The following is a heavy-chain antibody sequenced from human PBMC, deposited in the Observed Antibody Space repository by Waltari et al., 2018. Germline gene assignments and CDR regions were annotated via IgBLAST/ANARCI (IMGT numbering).Heavy chain of an antibody. CDR1: GYTLTELS. Sequence: QVQLVQSGAEVKKPGASVKVSCKVSGYTLTELSMHWVRQAPGKGLEWMGGFDPEDGETSYAKKFKGRVTMTEDTSTDTAYMELSSLRSEDTAVYYCASKRLVTTAMVTSFDYWGQGTLVTVSS. D-gene: IGHD5-18*01. CDR2: FDPEDGET. J-gene: IGHJ4*02. CDR3: ASKRLVTTAMVTSFDY. V-gene: IGHV1-24*01.